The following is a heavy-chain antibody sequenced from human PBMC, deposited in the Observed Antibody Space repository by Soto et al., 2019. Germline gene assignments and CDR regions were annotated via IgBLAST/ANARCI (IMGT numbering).Heavy chain of an antibody. CDR1: GFTFSSYA. CDR2: ISYDGKNK. V-gene: IGHV3-30*04. CDR3: ARAGCDCGRCYTLVVLRYGMDV. Sequence: QVQLVESGGGVVQPGRSQRLSCAASGFTFSSYAMYWVRQAPGKGLEWVAVISYDGKNKYYADSVKGRFTISRDNSKNTLYLQMNSLRAEDTAVYDCARAGCDCGRCYTLVVLRYGMDVWGQGTTVTVSS. J-gene: IGHJ6*02. D-gene: IGHD2-15*01.